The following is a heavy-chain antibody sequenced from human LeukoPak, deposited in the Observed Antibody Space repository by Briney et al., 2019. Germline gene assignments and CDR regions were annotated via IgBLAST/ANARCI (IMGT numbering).Heavy chain of an antibody. CDR2: IYYSGST. V-gene: IGHV4-59*01. CDR1: GGSISRYY. CDR3: ARGRKAAAGPGRYFDL. J-gene: IGHJ2*01. D-gene: IGHD6-13*01. Sequence: SETLSLTCTVSGGSISRYYWSWIRQPPGKGLEWIGYIYYSGSTNYNPSLKSRVTISVDTSKNQFSLKLSSVTAADTAVYYCARGRKAAAGPGRYFDLWGRGTLSLSPQ.